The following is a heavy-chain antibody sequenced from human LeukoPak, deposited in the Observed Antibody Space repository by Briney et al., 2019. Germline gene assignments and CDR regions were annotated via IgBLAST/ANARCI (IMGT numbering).Heavy chain of an antibody. CDR2: ISSNGGST. CDR3: ARDCERYYYDSNGYYYLEGATLDV. J-gene: IGHJ6*02. CDR1: GFTFSSYA. Sequence: GGSLRLSCAASGFTFSSYAMHWVRQAPGKGLEYVSAISSNGGSTYYANSVKGRFTISRDNSKNTLYLQMGSLRAEDVAVYYCARDCERYYYDSNGYYYLEGATLDVWGQGTTVTVSS. D-gene: IGHD3-22*01. V-gene: IGHV3-64*01.